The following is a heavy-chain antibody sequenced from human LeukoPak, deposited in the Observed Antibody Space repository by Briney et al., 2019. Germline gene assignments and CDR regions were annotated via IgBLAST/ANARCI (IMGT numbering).Heavy chain of an antibody. CDR1: GGSISSSSAY. CDR2: IYYSKNT. V-gene: IGHV4-39*01. CDR3: VSPRGFSYGYFDY. J-gene: IGHJ4*02. D-gene: IGHD5-18*01. Sequence: SETLSLTCTVSGGSISSSSAYWGWIRQPPGKGLEWIGSIYYSKNTYYNPSLKSRVTISADMSKNQFSLTLGSVSAIDTAVYYCVSPRGFSYGYFDYWGQGTLVTLSS.